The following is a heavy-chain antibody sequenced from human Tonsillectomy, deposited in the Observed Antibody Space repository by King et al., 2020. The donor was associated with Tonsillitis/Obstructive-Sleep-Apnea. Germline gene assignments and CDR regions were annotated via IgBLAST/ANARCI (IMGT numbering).Heavy chain of an antibody. J-gene: IGHJ6*03. CDR2: TRNKANSYTT. Sequence: DVQLVESGGGLVQPGGSLRLSCAASGFSFSDHDMDWVRQVPGKGLEWVGRTRNKANSYTTEYAASVKGRFTISRDDSKNSLYLQMNSLKTEDTAVYYCVEERTVVVITHHYYYMDVWGKGTTVTVSS. V-gene: IGHV3-72*01. D-gene: IGHD3-22*01. CDR1: GFSFSDHD. CDR3: VEERTVVVITHHYYYMDV.